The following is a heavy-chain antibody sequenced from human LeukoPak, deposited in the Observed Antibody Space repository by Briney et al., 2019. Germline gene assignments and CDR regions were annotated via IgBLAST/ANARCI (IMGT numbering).Heavy chain of an antibody. CDR3: AKDDEVEAVSGSFDY. CDR1: GFTFSSYG. J-gene: IGHJ4*02. Sequence: GRSLRLSCAASGFTFSSYGMHWVRQAPGKGLEWVAVIWYDGSNKYYADTVKGRFTISRDNSKNTLYLQMNSLRAEDTAVYYCAKDDEVEAVSGSFDYWGQGTLVTVSS. V-gene: IGHV3-33*06. D-gene: IGHD6-19*01. CDR2: IWYDGSNK.